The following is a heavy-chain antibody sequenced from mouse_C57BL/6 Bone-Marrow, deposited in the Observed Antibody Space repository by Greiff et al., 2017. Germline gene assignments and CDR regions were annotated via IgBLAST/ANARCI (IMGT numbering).Heavy chain of an antibody. CDR1: GYAFSSSW. Sequence: VNLVESGPELVKPGASVKISCKASGYAFSSSWMNWVKQRPGKGLEWIGRIYPGDGDTNYNGKFKGKATLTADKSSSTAYMQLSSLTSEDSAVYFCARIGNYSYAMDYWGQGTSVTVSS. J-gene: IGHJ4*01. CDR2: IYPGDGDT. D-gene: IGHD2-1*01. CDR3: ARIGNYSYAMDY. V-gene: IGHV1-82*01.